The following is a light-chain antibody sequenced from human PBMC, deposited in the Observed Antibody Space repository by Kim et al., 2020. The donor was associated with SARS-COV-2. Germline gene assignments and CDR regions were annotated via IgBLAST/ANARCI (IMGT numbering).Light chain of an antibody. CDR2: YDR. J-gene: IGLJ1*01. CDR1: NIGDKS. CDR3: QVWDDSTDHYV. V-gene: IGLV3-21*04. Sequence: PRTTARVTCAGDNIGDKSVHWYQQKAGQATVLVITYDRDRPSGIPERFSGSNSENTATLTISRVEAGDEADYYCQVWDDSTDHYVFGTGTKVTVL.